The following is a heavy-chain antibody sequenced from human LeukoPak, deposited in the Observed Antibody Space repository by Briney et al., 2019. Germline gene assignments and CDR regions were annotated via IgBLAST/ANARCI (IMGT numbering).Heavy chain of an antibody. J-gene: IGHJ4*02. CDR1: GFTFSSYS. CDR3: ARDVYCSSTSCYEFDY. Sequence: GGSLGLSCAASGFTFSSYSMNWVRQAPGKGLEWVSSISSSSSYIYYADSVKGRFTISRDNAKNSLYLQMNSLRAEDTAVYYCARDVYCSSTSCYEFDYWGQGTLVTVSS. CDR2: ISSSSSYI. V-gene: IGHV3-21*01. D-gene: IGHD2-2*01.